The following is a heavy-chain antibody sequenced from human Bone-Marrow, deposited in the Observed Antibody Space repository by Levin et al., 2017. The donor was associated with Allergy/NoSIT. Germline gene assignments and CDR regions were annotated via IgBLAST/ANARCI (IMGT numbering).Heavy chain of an antibody. CDR3: ASSQGYCRGGTCYADY. V-gene: IGHV3-74*01. Sequence: PGGSLRLSCTASGFTFSYYWMHWVRQAPGKGLEWVSRIDNGGSTTNYADSVKGRFTISRDNAKNTLYLQMNSLRAEDTAVYYCASSQGYCRGGTCYADYWGQGTLVTVSS. CDR1: GFTFSYYW. D-gene: IGHD2-15*01. CDR2: IDNGGSTT. J-gene: IGHJ4*02.